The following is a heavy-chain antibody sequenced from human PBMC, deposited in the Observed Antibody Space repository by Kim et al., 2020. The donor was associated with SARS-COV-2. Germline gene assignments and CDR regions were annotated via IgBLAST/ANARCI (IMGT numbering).Heavy chain of an antibody. D-gene: IGHD3-10*01. CDR3: ARCRVVRGVIITSSYYGMDV. Sequence: ASVKVSCKASGYTFTSYAMHWVRQAPGQRLEWMGWINAGNGNTKYSQKFQGRVTITRDTSASTAYMELSSLRSEDTAVYYCARCRVVRGVIITSSYYGMDVWGQGTTVTVSS. CDR2: INAGNGNT. CDR1: GYTFTSYA. J-gene: IGHJ6*02. V-gene: IGHV1-3*01.